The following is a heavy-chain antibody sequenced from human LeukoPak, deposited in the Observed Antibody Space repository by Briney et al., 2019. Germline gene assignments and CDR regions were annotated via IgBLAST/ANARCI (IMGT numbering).Heavy chain of an antibody. CDR3: ARDRLSGSYAPIDY. D-gene: IGHD1-26*01. J-gene: IGHJ4*02. CDR1: GFTFSSYS. Sequence: GGSLRLSCAASGFTFSSYSMNWVRQAPGKGLEWVSSISSSSSYIYYADSVKGRFTISRDNAKNSLYLQMNSLRAEDTAVYYCARDRLSGSYAPIDYWGQGTLVTVSS. CDR2: ISSSSSYI. V-gene: IGHV3-21*01.